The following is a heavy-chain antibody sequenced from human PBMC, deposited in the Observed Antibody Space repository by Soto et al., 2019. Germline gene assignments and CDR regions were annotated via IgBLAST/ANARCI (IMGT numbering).Heavy chain of an antibody. CDR1: GGSFSGYY. CDR2: INHSGST. D-gene: IGHD3-10*01. V-gene: IGHV4-34*01. Sequence: SETLSLTCAVYGGSFSGYYWSWIRQPPGKGLEWFGEINHSGSTNYNPSLKSRVTISVDTSKNQFSLKLSSVTAADTAVYYCARGHSVLLWFGELLKRPAFDYWGQGTLVTVSS. J-gene: IGHJ4*02. CDR3: ARGHSVLLWFGELLKRPAFDY.